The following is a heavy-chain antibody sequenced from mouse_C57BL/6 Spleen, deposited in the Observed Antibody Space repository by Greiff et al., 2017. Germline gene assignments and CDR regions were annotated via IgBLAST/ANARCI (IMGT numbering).Heavy chain of an antibody. D-gene: IGHD1-1*01. CDR1: GYTFTSYW. V-gene: IGHV1-55*01. J-gene: IGHJ2*01. CDR2: IYPGSGST. CDR3: ARIITTVED. Sequence: QVHVKQPGAELVKPGASVKMSCKASGYTFTSYWITWVKQRPGQGLEWIGDIYPGSGSTNYNEKFKSKATLTVDTSSSTAYMQLSSLTSEDSAVYYCARIITTVEDWGQGTTLTVSS.